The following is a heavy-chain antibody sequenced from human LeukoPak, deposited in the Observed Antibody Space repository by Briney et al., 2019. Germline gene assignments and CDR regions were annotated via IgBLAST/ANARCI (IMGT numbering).Heavy chain of an antibody. D-gene: IGHD2-2*01. CDR1: GYTFTGYY. V-gene: IGHV1-2*06. J-gene: IGHJ4*02. Sequence: ASVKVSCKASGYTFTGYYMHWVRQAPGQGLEWMGRINPNSGGTDYAQKFQGRVTMTRDTSISTAYMELSRLRSDDTAVYYCARDSSFFDAAMLLYWGQGTLVTVSS. CDR2: INPNSGGT. CDR3: ARDSSFFDAAMLLY.